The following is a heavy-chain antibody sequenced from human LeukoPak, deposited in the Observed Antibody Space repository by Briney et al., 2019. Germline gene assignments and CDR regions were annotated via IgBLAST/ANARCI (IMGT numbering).Heavy chain of an antibody. CDR3: ARTMGVHAFDI. J-gene: IGHJ3*02. Sequence: GASVKVSCKTSGFTFTEYGITWMRQAPGQGLEWLGWVSGYNGKTNYAKKFEDRVTMTPDASTTTFYMELRTLRFDDTAVYYCARTMGVHAFDIWGQGTMVTVSS. V-gene: IGHV1-18*01. CDR1: GFTFTEYG. D-gene: IGHD3-10*01. CDR2: VSGYNGKT.